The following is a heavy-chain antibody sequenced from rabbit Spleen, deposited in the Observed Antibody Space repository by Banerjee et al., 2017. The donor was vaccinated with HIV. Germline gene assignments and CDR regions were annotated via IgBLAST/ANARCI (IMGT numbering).Heavy chain of an antibody. J-gene: IGHJ4*01. CDR2: IDTGSSDNT. CDR1: GVSFSFSSY. CDR3: ARGYGSSGADPDL. Sequence: QSLVESGGDLVKPGASLTLTCTASGVSFSFSSYMCWVRQAPGKGLEWIACIDTGSSDNTWYANWAKGRFTISKTSSTTVTLQMTSLTAADTATYFCARGYGSSGADPDLWGQGTLVTVS. V-gene: IGHV1S40*01. D-gene: IGHD1-1*01.